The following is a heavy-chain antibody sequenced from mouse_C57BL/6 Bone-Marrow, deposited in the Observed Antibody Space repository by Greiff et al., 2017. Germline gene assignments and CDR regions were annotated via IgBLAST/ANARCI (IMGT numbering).Heavy chain of an antibody. Sequence: EVQLQESEGGLVQPGSSMKLSCTASGFTFSDYYMAWVRQVPEKGLEWVANINYDGSSTYYLDSLKSRFIISRDNAKNILYLQMSSLKSEDTATYYCAREGYYYGIDYWGQGTTLTVSS. CDR1: GFTFSDYY. CDR3: AREGYYYGIDY. V-gene: IGHV5-16*01. J-gene: IGHJ2*01. CDR2: INYDGSST. D-gene: IGHD1-1*01.